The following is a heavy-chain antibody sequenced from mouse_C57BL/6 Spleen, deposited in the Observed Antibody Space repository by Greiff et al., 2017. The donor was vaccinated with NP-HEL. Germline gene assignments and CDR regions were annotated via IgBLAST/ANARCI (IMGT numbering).Heavy chain of an antibody. J-gene: IGHJ3*01. CDR3: ARSGTGTAWFAY. D-gene: IGHD4-1*01. Sequence: QVQLQQPGAELVRPGPSVKLSCKSSGYTFTSYWMHWVKQRPGQGLEWIGVIDPSDSYTNYNQKFKGKATLTVDTSSSTAYMQLSSLTSEDSAVYYCARSGTGTAWFAYWGQGTLVTVSA. CDR1: GYTFTSYW. CDR2: IDPSDSYT. V-gene: IGHV1-59*01.